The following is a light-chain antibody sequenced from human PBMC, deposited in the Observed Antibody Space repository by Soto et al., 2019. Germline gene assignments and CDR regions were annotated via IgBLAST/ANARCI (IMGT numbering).Light chain of an antibody. CDR3: QQYGNWPLT. V-gene: IGKV3-15*01. CDR1: QSVSRD. J-gene: IGKJ5*01. Sequence: ETLMTQSPATLSVSPGERTTLSCRASQSVSRDLAWYQQKPGQAPRLLIYGASTRATGVPARFSGSGSGTDFTLTISSLQSEDFGVYFCQQYGNWPLTFGQGTRLEIK. CDR2: GAS.